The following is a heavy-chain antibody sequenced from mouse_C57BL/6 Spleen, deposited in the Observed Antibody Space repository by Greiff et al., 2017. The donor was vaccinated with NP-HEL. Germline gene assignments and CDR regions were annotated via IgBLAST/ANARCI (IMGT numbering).Heavy chain of an antibody. V-gene: IGHV5-6*01. CDR3: ARQDYYGNYVAMDY. CDR2: ISSGGSYT. Sequence: EVQGVESGGDLVKPGGSLKLSCAASGFTFSSYGMSWVRQTPDKRLEWVATISSGGSYTYYPDSVKGRFTISRDNAKNTLYLQMSSLKSEDTAMYYCARQDYYGNYVAMDYWGQGTSVTVSS. CDR1: GFTFSSYG. D-gene: IGHD2-1*01. J-gene: IGHJ4*01.